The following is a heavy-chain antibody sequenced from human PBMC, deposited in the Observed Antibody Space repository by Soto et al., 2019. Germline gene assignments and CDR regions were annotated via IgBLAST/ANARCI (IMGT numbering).Heavy chain of an antibody. CDR1: GFSLTTDGEG. V-gene: IGHV2-5*02. CDR2: IYWDDDE. Sequence: QISLKESGPTLVKPTQTLKLTCSFSGFSLTTDGEGVGWVRQPPGEALEWLALIYWDDDERYSPSLKTRLTITKDPSKNPLVLIMTNIDPVDTATYYCAHSRNLITEDAQVGDFDYWGQGTLVTVSS. J-gene: IGHJ4*02. D-gene: IGHD3-10*01. CDR3: AHSRNLITEDAQVGDFDY.